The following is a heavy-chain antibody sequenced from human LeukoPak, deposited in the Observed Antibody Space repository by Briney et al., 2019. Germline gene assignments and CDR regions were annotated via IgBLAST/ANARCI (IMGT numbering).Heavy chain of an antibody. J-gene: IGHJ4*02. CDR1: GYTFTTYY. CDR2: INPSGGST. CDR3: TKVAVTGPFDY. Sequence: ASVKVSCKASGYTFTTYYMHWVRQAPGQGLEWMGIINPSGGSTTYAQKFQGRVTMTRDTSTSTVYMELSGLRSEDTAVYYCTKVAVTGPFDYWGQGTLVTVSS. D-gene: IGHD6-19*01. V-gene: IGHV1-46*01.